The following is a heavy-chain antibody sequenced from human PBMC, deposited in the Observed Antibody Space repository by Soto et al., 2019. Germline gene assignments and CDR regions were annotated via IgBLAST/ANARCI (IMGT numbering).Heavy chain of an antibody. D-gene: IGHD1-1*01. V-gene: IGHV3-30*09. Sequence: GGSLRLSCTASGLTFTASTFHWVRQAPGKGLQWVAVISENGDRQYSTESVRGRFVISRDSSKNTLYLQMNSLRPEDTGVYFCARSLATTISALGYWGQGALVTVSP. CDR2: ISENGDRQ. CDR3: ARSLATTISALGY. CDR1: GLTFTAST. J-gene: IGHJ4*02.